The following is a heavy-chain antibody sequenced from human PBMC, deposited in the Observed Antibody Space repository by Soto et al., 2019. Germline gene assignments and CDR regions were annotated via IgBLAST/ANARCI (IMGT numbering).Heavy chain of an antibody. CDR2: INPIVEIA. J-gene: IGHJ6*02. Sequence: QVQLVQSGAEVKKPGSSVKVSCKASGDTFRRYSITWVRQAPGQGVEWMGRINPIVEIARYAQKFQGRVTITVDKATTTAHMELTSPRSEDTAVYYCARDRRTNYDYYGMDVWGQGTTVTVSS. V-gene: IGHV1-69*08. CDR3: ARDRRTNYDYYGMDV. CDR1: GDTFRRYS.